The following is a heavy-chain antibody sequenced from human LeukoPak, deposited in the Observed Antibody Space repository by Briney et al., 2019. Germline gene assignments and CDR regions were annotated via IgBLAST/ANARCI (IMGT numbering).Heavy chain of an antibody. J-gene: IGHJ4*02. V-gene: IGHV1-8*01. Sequence: VASVKVSCKASGYTFTSYDINWVRQATGQGLEWMGWMNPDSGNTGYAQKFQGRITMTRNTSISTAYMELSSVRSEDTAVYYCARGYSSGWYVWGQGTLVTVSS. CDR2: MNPDSGNT. D-gene: IGHD6-19*01. CDR3: ARGYSSGWYV. CDR1: GYTFTSYD.